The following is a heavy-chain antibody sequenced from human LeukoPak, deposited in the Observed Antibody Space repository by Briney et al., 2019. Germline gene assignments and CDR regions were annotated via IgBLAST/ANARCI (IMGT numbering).Heavy chain of an antibody. Sequence: SETLSLTCTVSGGSISSGDYYWSWIRQPPGKGLEWIGYIYYGGSTYYNPSLKSRVTISVDTSKNQFSLKLSSVTAADTAVYYCARHVYYGSGSYYSRVQSFSHHAFDIWGQGAMVTVSS. J-gene: IGHJ3*02. CDR2: IYYGGST. V-gene: IGHV4-30-4*01. CDR1: GGSISSGDYY. CDR3: ARHVYYGSGSYYSRVQSFSHHAFDI. D-gene: IGHD3-10*01.